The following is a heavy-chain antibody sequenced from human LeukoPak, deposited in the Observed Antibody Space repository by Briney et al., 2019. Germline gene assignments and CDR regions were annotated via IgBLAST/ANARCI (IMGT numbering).Heavy chain of an antibody. CDR2: INYSGST. CDR3: GRSAGFVHFDH. D-gene: IGHD3-16*01. Sequence: SETLSLTCTVSGYSISSGYYWVWIRQPPGKELEWIGSINYSGSTYYNPSVKSRVTISVDTSKNQFSLKVTSVTAADTALYYCGRSAGFVHFDHWGQGTLVTVSS. V-gene: IGHV4-38-2*02. CDR1: GYSISSGYY. J-gene: IGHJ4*02.